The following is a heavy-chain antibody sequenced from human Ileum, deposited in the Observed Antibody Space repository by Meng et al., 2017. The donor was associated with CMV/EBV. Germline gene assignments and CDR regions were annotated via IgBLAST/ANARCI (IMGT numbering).Heavy chain of an antibody. Sequence: GGSLRLSCAASGFTFSTYAMSWVRQAPGKGLEWVSGISGSSDGTTYYADSVKGRFAVSRDNSKNTLYLQMTSLRVDDTAVYYCAKDKLGSQRINLFDYWGQGTLVTVSS. CDR2: ISGSSDGTT. V-gene: IGHV3-23*01. CDR1: GFTFSTYA. CDR3: AKDKLGSQRINLFDY. J-gene: IGHJ4*02. D-gene: IGHD2-15*01.